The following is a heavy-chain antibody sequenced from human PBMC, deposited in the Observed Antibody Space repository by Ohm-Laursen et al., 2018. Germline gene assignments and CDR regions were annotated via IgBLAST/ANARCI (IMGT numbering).Heavy chain of an antibody. J-gene: IGHJ4*02. CDR2: IYYSGST. CDR3: ARQVEVVTLIDY. CDR1: GGSISSSSYY. Sequence: SDTLSLTCTVSGGSISSSSYYWGWIRQPPGKGLEWIGSIYYSGSTYYNPSLKSRVTISVDTSKNQFSLKLSSVTAADTAVYYCARQVEVVTLIDYWGQGTLVTVS. D-gene: IGHD3-22*01. V-gene: IGHV4-39*01.